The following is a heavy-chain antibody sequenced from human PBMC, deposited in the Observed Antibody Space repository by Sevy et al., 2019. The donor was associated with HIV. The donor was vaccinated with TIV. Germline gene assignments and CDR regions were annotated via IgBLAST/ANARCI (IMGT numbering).Heavy chain of an antibody. CDR1: GFTFSSYW. CDR3: AKNGSGSLRYYYGMDV. D-gene: IGHD3-10*01. J-gene: IGHJ6*02. CDR2: IKQDGSEK. V-gene: IGHV3-7*03. Sequence: GGSLRLSCAASGFTFSSYWMSWVRQAPGKGLEWVDNIKQDGSEKYYVDSVKGRFTISRDNAKNSLYLQMNSLRAEDTAVYYCAKNGSGSLRYYYGMDVWGQGTTVTVSS.